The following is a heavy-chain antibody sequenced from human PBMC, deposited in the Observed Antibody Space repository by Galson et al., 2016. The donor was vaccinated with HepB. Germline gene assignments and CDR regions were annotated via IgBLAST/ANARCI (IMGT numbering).Heavy chain of an antibody. J-gene: IGHJ4*02. Sequence: SLRLSCAASGFPVSDNFMSWVRQAPGKGLEWVSFIYNGGNTFYADSVKGRFTISRDSSKSTVFLQMNSLRAEDTAVYYCLRSGYWGQGTLVTVSS. V-gene: IGHV3-66*01. CDR3: LRSGY. CDR1: GFPVSDNF. D-gene: IGHD2-8*02. CDR2: IYNGGNT.